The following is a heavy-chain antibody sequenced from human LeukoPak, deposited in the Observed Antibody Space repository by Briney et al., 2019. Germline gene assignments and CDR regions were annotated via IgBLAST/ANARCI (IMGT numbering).Heavy chain of an antibody. CDR2: INPNSGRT. D-gene: IGHD2-2*01. J-gene: IGHJ4*02. V-gene: IGHV1-2*02. Sequence: ASVKVSCKASGYTFTGYYMHWVRQAPGQDGQGLGWMGWINPNSGRTNYAQKFQGRVTMTRDTSISTAYMELSRLRSDDTAVYYCATSRGYCSSTSCRDDYYFDYWGQGTPVTVSS. CDR3: ATSRGYCSSTSCRDDYYFDY. CDR1: GYTFTGYY.